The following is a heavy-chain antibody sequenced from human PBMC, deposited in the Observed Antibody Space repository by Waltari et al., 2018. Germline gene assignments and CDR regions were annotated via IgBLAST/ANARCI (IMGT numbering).Heavy chain of an antibody. Sequence: QVQLQESGPGLVKPSETLSLTCTVSGGSISSYYWSWIRQPAGKGLEWIGRIYTRGSTNYNPSLKSRVTMSVDTSKNQCSLKLSSVTAADTAVYYCARLRSHDYVWGSYRYFDYWGQGTLVTVSS. D-gene: IGHD3-16*02. CDR2: IYTRGST. CDR1: GGSISSYY. J-gene: IGHJ4*02. CDR3: ARLRSHDYVWGSYRYFDY. V-gene: IGHV4-4*07.